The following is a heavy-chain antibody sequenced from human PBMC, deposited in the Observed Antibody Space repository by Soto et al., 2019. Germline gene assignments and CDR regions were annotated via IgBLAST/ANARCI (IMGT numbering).Heavy chain of an antibody. J-gene: IGHJ6*03. CDR2: IRSKAYGGTT. CDR1: GFTFGDYA. CDR3: TRDSEDSSSLLWRRGSYYYMDV. V-gene: IGHV3-49*03. D-gene: IGHD6-6*01. Sequence: GGSLRLSCTASGFTFGDYAMSWFRQAPGKGLEWVGFIRSKAYGGTTEYAASVKGRFTISRDDSKSIAYLQMNSLKTEDTAVYYCTRDSEDSSSLLWRRGSYYYMDVWGKGTTVTVSS.